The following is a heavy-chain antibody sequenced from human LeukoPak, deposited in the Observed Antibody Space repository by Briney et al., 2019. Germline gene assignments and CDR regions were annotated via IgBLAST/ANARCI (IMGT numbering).Heavy chain of an antibody. Sequence: GGSLPLLCEVSWFNFSWYSIMWVRPAPGKGLDWVSGINSNDRSILHADVVKGRFTISRDNAKDLVFLEMESLGAGDQGGYYCARHTGGGKGTVTFGGFFDSWGQGTLVTVSS. J-gene: IGHJ4*02. V-gene: IGHV3-21*01. CDR2: INSNDRSI. D-gene: IGHD3-10*01. CDR3: ARHTGGGKGTVTFGGFFDS. CDR1: WFNFSWYS.